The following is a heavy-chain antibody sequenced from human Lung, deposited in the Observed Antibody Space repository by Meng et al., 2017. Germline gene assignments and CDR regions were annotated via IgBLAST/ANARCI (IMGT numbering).Heavy chain of an antibody. J-gene: IGHJ4*02. CDR1: GGSFSDYY. V-gene: IGHV4-34*01. D-gene: IGHD4-11*01. Sequence: QLQQWGAVLLKPSETLSLTCVVSGGSFSDYYWSWIRQPPGKGLEWIGEINHSGSTNYNPSLENRATISVDTSQNNLSLKLSSVTAADSAVYYCARGPTTMAHDFDYWGQGTLVTVSS. CDR3: ARGPTTMAHDFDY. CDR2: INHSGST.